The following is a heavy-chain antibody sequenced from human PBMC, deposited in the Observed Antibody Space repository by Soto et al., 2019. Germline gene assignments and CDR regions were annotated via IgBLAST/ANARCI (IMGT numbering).Heavy chain of an antibody. CDR1: GGTFSSYA. CDR2: IIPIFGTA. J-gene: IGHJ1*01. Sequence: ASVKVSCKASGGTFSSYAISWVRQAPGQGLEWMGGIIPIFGTANYAQKFQGRVTITADESTSTAYMELSSLRSEDTAVYYCARGVNCSETEYFQHWGQGTLVTVSS. D-gene: IGHD6-25*01. CDR3: ARGVNCSETEYFQH. V-gene: IGHV1-69*13.